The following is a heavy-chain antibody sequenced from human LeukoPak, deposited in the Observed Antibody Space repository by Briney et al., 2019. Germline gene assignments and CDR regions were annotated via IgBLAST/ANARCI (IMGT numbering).Heavy chain of an antibody. CDR2: IYYSGST. V-gene: IGHV4-59*01. Sequence: PAETLSLTCTVSGGSISSYYWSWIRQPPGKGLEWIGYIYYSGSTNYNPSLKSRVTISVDTSKHQFSLKLSSVTAADTAVYYCARDRYSSSWYVPFDPWGQGTLVAVSS. CDR1: GGSISSYY. D-gene: IGHD6-13*01. CDR3: ARDRYSSSWYVPFDP. J-gene: IGHJ5*02.